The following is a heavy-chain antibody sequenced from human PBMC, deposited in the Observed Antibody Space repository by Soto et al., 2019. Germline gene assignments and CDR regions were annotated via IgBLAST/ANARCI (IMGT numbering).Heavy chain of an antibody. D-gene: IGHD3-22*01. CDR2: IYYSGST. CDR3: ARDYDSSGDY. J-gene: IGHJ4*02. CDR1: GGSISTSSYY. V-gene: IGHV4-39*01. Sequence: QLQLQESGPGLVKPSETLSLTCTVSGGSISTSSYYWGWIRQPPGKGLEWIGSIYYSGSTYYNPTRKTRVTISVDTPTNQFSLTLSSVTAADTAVYYCARDYDSSGDYWGEGTLVTVSS.